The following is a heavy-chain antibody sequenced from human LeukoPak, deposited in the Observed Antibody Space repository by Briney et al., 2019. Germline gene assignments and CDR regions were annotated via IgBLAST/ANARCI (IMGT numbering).Heavy chain of an antibody. Sequence: GGSLRLSCAASGFTFSNYAMHWVRQAPGKGLEWVAVISYDGSNKYYADSVKGRFTISRDNSKNTLYLQMNSLRAEDTAVYYCARGRYYDILTGSYLDYWGQGTLVTVSS. D-gene: IGHD3-9*01. J-gene: IGHJ4*02. CDR2: ISYDGSNK. V-gene: IGHV3-30*04. CDR3: ARGRYYDILTGSYLDY. CDR1: GFTFSNYA.